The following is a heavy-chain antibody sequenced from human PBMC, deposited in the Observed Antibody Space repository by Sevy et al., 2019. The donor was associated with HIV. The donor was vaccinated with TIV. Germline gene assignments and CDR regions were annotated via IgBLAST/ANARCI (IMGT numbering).Heavy chain of an antibody. V-gene: IGHV5-51*01. D-gene: IGHD6-19*01. Sequence: GESLKISCKGSGYGFTSYWIGWVRQMPGKGLEWMGIIYPGDSDTRYSPSFQGQVTISADKSISTAYLQWSSLKASDTAMYYCAICSGWYDGDYYYMDVWGKGTTVTVSS. CDR1: GYGFTSYW. CDR2: IYPGDSDT. CDR3: AICSGWYDGDYYYMDV. J-gene: IGHJ6*03.